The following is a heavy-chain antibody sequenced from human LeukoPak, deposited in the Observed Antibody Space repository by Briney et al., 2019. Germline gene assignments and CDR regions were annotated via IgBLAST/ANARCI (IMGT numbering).Heavy chain of an antibody. Sequence: PSETLSLTCTVSAAPITSYYWSWIRQPPGKGLEGIGYIYYSGSPNYNPSLKSRVAISVDTSKNQVSLRLSSVTAADTAVYYCARGGSIVGATPHDAFDIWGQGTVVTVS. J-gene: IGHJ3*02. CDR3: ARGGSIVGATPHDAFDI. CDR1: AAPITSYY. D-gene: IGHD1-26*01. CDR2: IYYSGSP. V-gene: IGHV4-59*01.